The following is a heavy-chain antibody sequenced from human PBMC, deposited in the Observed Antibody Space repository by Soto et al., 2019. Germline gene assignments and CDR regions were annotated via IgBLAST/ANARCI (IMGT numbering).Heavy chain of an antibody. D-gene: IGHD2-15*01. V-gene: IGHV1-8*01. CDR2: MNPNSGNT. CDR3: ARGLRWPPNFDY. J-gene: IGHJ4*02. Sequence: ASVKVSCKASGYTFTSYDINWVRQATGQGLEWMGWMNPNSGNTGYAQKFQGGVTMTRNTSISTAYMELSSLRSEDTAVYYCARGLRWPPNFDYWGQGTLVTVSS. CDR1: GYTFTSYD.